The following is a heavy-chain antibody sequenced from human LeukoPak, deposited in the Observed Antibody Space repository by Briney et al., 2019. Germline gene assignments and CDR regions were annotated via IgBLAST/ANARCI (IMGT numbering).Heavy chain of an antibody. CDR3: AKFKALRFLEWLFDY. J-gene: IGHJ4*02. V-gene: IGHV3-23*01. CDR2: ISGSGGST. CDR1: GFTFSSYA. D-gene: IGHD3-3*01. Sequence: PGGSLRLSCAASGFTFSSYAMSWVRQAPGKGLEWVSAISGSGGSTYYADSVKGRFTISRDSSKNTLYLQMNSLRAEDTAVYYCAKFKALRFLEWLFDYWGQGTLVTVSS.